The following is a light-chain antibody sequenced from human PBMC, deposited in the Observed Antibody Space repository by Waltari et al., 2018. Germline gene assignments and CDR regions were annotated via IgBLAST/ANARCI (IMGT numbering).Light chain of an antibody. CDR1: SSDIGGYNR. CDR3: SSYAGSRIGL. V-gene: IGLV2-14*01. CDR2: EVS. Sequence: QAALTQSPSVSGSPGQSVTISCTGTSSDIGGYNRVSWYQQHPGKAPKLMIFEVSNRPSGVSVRFSGSKSGNTASLTISGLQAEDEADYYCSSYAGSRIGLFGGGTRLTVL. J-gene: IGLJ2*01.